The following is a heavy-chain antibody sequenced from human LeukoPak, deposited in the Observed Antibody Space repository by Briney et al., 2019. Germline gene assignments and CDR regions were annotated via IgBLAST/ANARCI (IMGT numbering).Heavy chain of an antibody. Sequence: GGSLRLSCAASAFTFSNFAMTWVRQAPGKGLEWVSAISADGADTYYADSVKGRFTISRDNAKNSLYLQMNSLRDEDTAVYYCASSGSYRFDYWGQGTLVTVSS. D-gene: IGHD1-26*01. CDR2: ISADGADT. V-gene: IGHV3-23*01. J-gene: IGHJ4*02. CDR1: AFTFSNFA. CDR3: ASSGSYRFDY.